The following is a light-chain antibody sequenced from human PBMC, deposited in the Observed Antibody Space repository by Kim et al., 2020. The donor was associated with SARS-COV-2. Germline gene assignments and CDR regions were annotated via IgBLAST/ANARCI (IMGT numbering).Light chain of an antibody. J-gene: IGLJ1*01. CDR2: KPS. V-gene: IGLV1-40*01. CDR3: QSYDSSLSGSSV. Sequence: THSCSGTSSTMGAGYGVHWYQQLPGTAPTLLIYKPSYRPSGVPDRFSGSKSVTSASLAITGLQAEDEADYYCQSYDSSLSGSSVFGTGTKVTVL. CDR1: SSTMGAGYG.